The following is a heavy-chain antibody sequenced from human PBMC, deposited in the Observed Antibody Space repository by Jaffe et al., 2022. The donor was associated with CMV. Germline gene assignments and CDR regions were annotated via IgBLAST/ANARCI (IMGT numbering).Heavy chain of an antibody. CDR3: ARDREWLRFPYYYYYYYMDV. CDR1: GYTFTSYG. Sequence: QVQLVQSGAEVKKPGASVKVSCKASGYTFTSYGISWVRQAPGQGLEWMGWISAYNGNTNYAQKLQGRVTMTTDTSTSTAYMELRSLRSDDTAVYYCARDREWLRFPYYYYYYYMDVWGKGTTVTVSS. V-gene: IGHV1-18*04. D-gene: IGHD5-12*01. CDR2: ISAYNGNT. J-gene: IGHJ6*03.